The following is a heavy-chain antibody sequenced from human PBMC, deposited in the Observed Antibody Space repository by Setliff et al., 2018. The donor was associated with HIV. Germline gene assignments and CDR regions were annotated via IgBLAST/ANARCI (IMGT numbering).Heavy chain of an antibody. CDR1: EFTFGNYA. J-gene: IGHJ4*02. V-gene: IGHV3-23*01. CDR2: LSGSGGST. Sequence: GESLKISCAASEFTFGNYAMGWVRQAPGKGLEWVSVLSGSGGSTYYADSVKGRFTISRDNSKNTLYLQMNSLRAEDTAIYYCAKTANLIVLMVYALSWGQGTLVTVSS. D-gene: IGHD2-8*01. CDR3: AKTANLIVLMVYALS.